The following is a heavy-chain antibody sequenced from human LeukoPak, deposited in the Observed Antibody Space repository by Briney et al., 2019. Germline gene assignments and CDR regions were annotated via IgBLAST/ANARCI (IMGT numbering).Heavy chain of an antibody. CDR1: GFTFSDYA. Sequence: GRSLRLSCAASGFTFSDYAMHWVRQAPDKGLEWVAVISYDGSNKYYADSVKGRFTISRDDSKNTLYLQMNSLRTEDTAIYYCASTRWYYYDSSGYPSDYWGQGTLVTVSS. V-gene: IGHV3-30-3*01. J-gene: IGHJ4*02. D-gene: IGHD3-22*01. CDR3: ASTRWYYYDSSGYPSDY. CDR2: ISYDGSNK.